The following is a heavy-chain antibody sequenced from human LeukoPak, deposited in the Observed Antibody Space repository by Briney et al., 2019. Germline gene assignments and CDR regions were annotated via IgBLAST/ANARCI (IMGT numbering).Heavy chain of an antibody. CDR2: INHSGST. D-gene: IGHD3-10*01. Sequence: SETLSLTCAVFGGSFSGYCWSWIRQSPGKGLEWIGEINHSGSTKYNPSLKSRVTISVDTSKNQFSLKLSSVTAADTAVYYCARLPVRGVGGYYQDQYMDVWGKGTTVTVSS. J-gene: IGHJ6*03. CDR3: ARLPVRGVGGYYQDQYMDV. CDR1: GGSFSGYC. V-gene: IGHV4-34*01.